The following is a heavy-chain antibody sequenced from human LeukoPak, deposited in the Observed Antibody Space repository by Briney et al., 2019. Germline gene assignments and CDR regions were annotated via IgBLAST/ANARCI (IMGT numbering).Heavy chain of an antibody. CDR3: ARDRGYSSGHGMDY. CDR1: RGTFSSYA. Sequence: SVKVSCKASRGTFSSYAISCVRQSPGPGLEWWGRMIPIFGTANYAQKVQGRVTMTRDTSTSTVYMELSSLRSEDTAVYYCARDRGYSSGHGMDYWGQGTLVTVSS. J-gene: IGHJ4*02. V-gene: IGHV1-69*05. D-gene: IGHD6-19*01. CDR2: MIPIFGTA.